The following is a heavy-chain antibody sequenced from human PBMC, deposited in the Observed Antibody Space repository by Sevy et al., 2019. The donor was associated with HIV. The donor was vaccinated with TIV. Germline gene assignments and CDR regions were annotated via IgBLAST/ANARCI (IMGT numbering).Heavy chain of an antibody. D-gene: IGHD6-25*01. V-gene: IGHV3-9*01. CDR1: GFTFHNYG. J-gene: IGHJ4*02. Sequence: GGSLRLSCAASGFTFHNYGMHWVPQAPGKGLEWVSSICWNSGTIAYADSVKGRFTISRDNARNSLYLQMYSLRTEDTALYYCVKGNEGYSSVFEYWGQGTLVTVSS. CDR2: ICWNSGTI. CDR3: VKGNEGYSSVFEY.